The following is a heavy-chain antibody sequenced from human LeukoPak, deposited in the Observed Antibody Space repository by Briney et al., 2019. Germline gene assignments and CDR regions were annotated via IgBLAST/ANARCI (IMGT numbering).Heavy chain of an antibody. V-gene: IGHV3-15*01. D-gene: IGHD3-3*01. CDR2: IKSKTDGGTT. CDR1: GFTLTNAW. J-gene: IGHJ4*02. Sequence: GGSLRLSCAASGFTLTNAWMTWVRQPPGKGLEWVGRIKSKTDGGTTDYAAPVKGRFTISRDDSKNTLYLQMNSLKTEDTAVYYCTTGPYYYTSGVDYWGQGTLVTVSS. CDR3: TTGPYYYTSGVDY.